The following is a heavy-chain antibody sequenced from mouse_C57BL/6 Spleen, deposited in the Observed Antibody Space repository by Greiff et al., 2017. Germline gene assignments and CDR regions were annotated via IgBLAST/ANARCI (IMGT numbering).Heavy chain of an antibody. CDR2: IRSKSNNYAT. CDR3: VICDGYYFYAMDY. CDR1: GFSFNTYA. J-gene: IGHJ4*01. D-gene: IGHD2-3*01. V-gene: IGHV10-1*01. Sequence: EVQVVESGGGLVQPKGSLKLSCAASGFSFNTYAMNWVRQAPGKGLEWVARIRSKSNNYATYYADSVKDRFTISSDDSESMLYLQMNNLKTEDTAMYDCVICDGYYFYAMDYWGQGTSVTVSS.